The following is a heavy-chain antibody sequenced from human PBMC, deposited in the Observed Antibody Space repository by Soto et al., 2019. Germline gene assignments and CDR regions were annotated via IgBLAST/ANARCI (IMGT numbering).Heavy chain of an antibody. J-gene: IGHJ6*02. Sequence: RFSCAASGFTFSSYAVHWVRQAPVKGLEWVAVISYDGSNKYYADSVKGRFTISRDNSKNTLYLQMNSLRAEETAVYYCARVMVYAIPTYYYGMDVWGQGTSVTVSS. V-gene: IGHV3-30-3*01. CDR1: GFTFSSYA. D-gene: IGHD2-8*01. CDR2: ISYDGSNK. CDR3: ARVMVYAIPTYYYGMDV.